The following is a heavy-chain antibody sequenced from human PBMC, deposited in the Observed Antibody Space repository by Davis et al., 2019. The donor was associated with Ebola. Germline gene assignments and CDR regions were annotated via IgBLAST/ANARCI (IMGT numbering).Heavy chain of an antibody. Sequence: GESLRLACAASGFTLSSHSMTWVRQAPGKGLEWVPFSSSSSNYIYYADSVKGRFTVSRDNAKNSLYLQMNSLRAEDTAVYYCVRDPALVVTGGGWFFGLWGRGTLVTVSS. V-gene: IGHV3-21*01. D-gene: IGHD2-21*02. CDR1: GFTLSSHS. CDR3: VRDPALVVTGGGWFFGL. J-gene: IGHJ2*01. CDR2: SSSSSNYI.